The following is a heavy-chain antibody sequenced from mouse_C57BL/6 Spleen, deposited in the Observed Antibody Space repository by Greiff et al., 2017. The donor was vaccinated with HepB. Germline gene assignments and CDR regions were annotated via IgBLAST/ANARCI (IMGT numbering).Heavy chain of an antibody. D-gene: IGHD2-5*01. CDR3: ARSVYYSNYPAWFAY. J-gene: IGHJ3*01. Sequence: EVMLVESGGGLVQPGGSLSLSCAASGFTFTDYYMSWVRQPPGKALEWLGFIRNKANGYTTEYSASVKGRFTISRDNSQSILYLQMNALRAEDSATYYCARSVYYSNYPAWFAYWGQGTLVTVSA. CDR1: GFTFTDYY. CDR2: IRNKANGYTT. V-gene: IGHV7-3*01.